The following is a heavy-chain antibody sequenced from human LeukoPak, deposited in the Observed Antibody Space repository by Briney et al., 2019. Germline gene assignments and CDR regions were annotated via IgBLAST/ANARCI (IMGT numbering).Heavy chain of an antibody. V-gene: IGHV3-21*01. CDR1: GFTFSSYS. J-gene: IGHJ6*02. Sequence: AGGSLRLSCAASGFTFSSYSMNWVRQAPGKGLEWVSSISSSSSYIYYADSVKGRFTISRDNAKNSLYLQVNSLRAEDTAVYYCASGYYDFWSGPPSPGDYYYYGMDVWGQGTTVTVSS. D-gene: IGHD3-3*01. CDR3: ASGYYDFWSGPPSPGDYYYYGMDV. CDR2: ISSSSSYI.